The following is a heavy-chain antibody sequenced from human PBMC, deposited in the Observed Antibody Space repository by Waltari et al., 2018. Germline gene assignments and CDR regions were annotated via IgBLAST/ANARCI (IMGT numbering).Heavy chain of an antibody. Sequence: QVQLVQSGAEVKKPGASVKVSCKVSGYTLTELSMHWVRQAPGKGREWKGGFDPEDGETIYAQKFQGRVTMTEDTSTDTAYMELSSLRSEDTAVYYCATGLMVVAPLGYWGQGTLVTVSS. CDR1: GYTLTELS. CDR3: ATGLMVVAPLGY. V-gene: IGHV1-24*01. CDR2: FDPEDGET. J-gene: IGHJ4*02. D-gene: IGHD2-15*01.